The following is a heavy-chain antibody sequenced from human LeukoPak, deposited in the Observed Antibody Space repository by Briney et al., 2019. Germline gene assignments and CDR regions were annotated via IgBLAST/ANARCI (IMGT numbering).Heavy chain of an antibody. CDR3: ARQNVGYSSSSFDY. V-gene: IGHV4-59*08. CDR1: GGSISSYY. CDR2: IYNSGST. Sequence: SETLSLTCTVSGGSISSYYWSWIRQPPGKGLEWIGYIYNSGSTNYNPSLKSRVTISVDTSKNQFSLKLSSVTAADTAVYYCARQNVGYSSSSFDYWGQGTLVTVSS. J-gene: IGHJ4*02. D-gene: IGHD6-6*01.